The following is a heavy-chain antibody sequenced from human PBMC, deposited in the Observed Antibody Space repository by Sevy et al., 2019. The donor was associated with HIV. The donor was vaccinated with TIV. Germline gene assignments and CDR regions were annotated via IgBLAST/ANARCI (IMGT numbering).Heavy chain of an antibody. D-gene: IGHD3-3*01. CDR2: IYSDGNT. CDR3: ARGLILEWSWYGMDV. J-gene: IGHJ6*02. Sequence: GGSLRLSCAASGFTVSSNYMSWVRQAPGKGLEWVSVIYSDGNTYYADSVKGRFTISRDNSKNTPYLQMNSLRAEDTAVYYCARGLILEWSWYGMDVWGQGTTVTVSS. CDR1: GFTVSSNY. V-gene: IGHV3-53*01.